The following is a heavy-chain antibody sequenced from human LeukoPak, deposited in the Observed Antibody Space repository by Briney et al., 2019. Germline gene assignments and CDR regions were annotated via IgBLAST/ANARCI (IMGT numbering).Heavy chain of an antibody. CDR1: GFTLGSDA. J-gene: IGHJ6*02. D-gene: IGHD3-10*01. V-gene: IGHV3-23*01. CDR3: AISSYGSGPYYYGMDV. CDR2: ISADGGST. Sequence: GRSLRLSCAASGFTLGSDAMSWVLQAPGKGPEWVSAISADGGSTYYADSVKGRFSISRDTSKNTLYLQMNSLRVEDTAVYYCAISSYGSGPYYYGMDVWGQGTTVTVSS.